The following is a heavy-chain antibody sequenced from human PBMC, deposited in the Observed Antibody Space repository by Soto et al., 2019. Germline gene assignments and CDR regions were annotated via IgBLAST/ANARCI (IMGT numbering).Heavy chain of an antibody. V-gene: IGHV4-30-4*01. CDR1: GGSISSGDYY. J-gene: IGHJ4*02. CDR2: IYYSGST. Sequence: SETLSLTCTVSGGSISSGDYYWSWIRQPPGKGLEWIGYIYYSGSTYYNPSLKSRVTISVDTSKNQFSLKLSSVTAADTAVYYCARGCLIVGAIYYFDYWGQGTLVTVSS. CDR3: ARGCLIVGAIYYFDY. D-gene: IGHD1-26*01.